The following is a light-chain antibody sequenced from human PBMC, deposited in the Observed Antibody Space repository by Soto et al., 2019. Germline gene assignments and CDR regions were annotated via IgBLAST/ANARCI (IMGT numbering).Light chain of an antibody. V-gene: IGKV1-12*01. CDR1: QGISSW. CDR3: QQANSFPIT. CDR2: AAS. J-gene: IGKJ5*01. Sequence: DIQITQSPSSVSASVGDRVTVTCRASQGISSWLAWYQKKPGKAPILLIYAASSLQSGVPSRFSGSGSGTDFTLTISSLQPEDCAIYFCQQANSFPITFGQGTRLEIK.